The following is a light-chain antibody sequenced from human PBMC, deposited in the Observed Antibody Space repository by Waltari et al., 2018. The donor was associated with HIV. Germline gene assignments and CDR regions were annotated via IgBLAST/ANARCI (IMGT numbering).Light chain of an antibody. J-gene: IGKJ1*01. Sequence: SHMTQSPSSLSPSAGDRVTITCRASQTISRSLNWYQQRPRKAPKVLIHAVSSLQSGVPSRFSGSGSGTDFNLTIGSLQPEDFATYYCQQTNNTPRTFGQGTKVEVK. V-gene: IGKV1-39*01. CDR2: AVS. CDR1: QTISRS. CDR3: QQTNNTPRT.